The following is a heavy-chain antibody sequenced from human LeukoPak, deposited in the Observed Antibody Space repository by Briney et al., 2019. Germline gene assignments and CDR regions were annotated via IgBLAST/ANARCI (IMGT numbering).Heavy chain of an antibody. Sequence: GGSLRLSCAASGFTVSSNYMTWVRQAPGKGLEWVSVLYSNSDTYYADSEKGRFTISRDNSKNTLYLQVNSLRAEDTAVYYCARRSGEGYFDCWGQGTLVTVSS. CDR2: LYSNSDT. CDR1: GFTVSSNY. CDR3: ARRSGEGYFDC. V-gene: IGHV3-66*01. D-gene: IGHD1-26*01. J-gene: IGHJ4*02.